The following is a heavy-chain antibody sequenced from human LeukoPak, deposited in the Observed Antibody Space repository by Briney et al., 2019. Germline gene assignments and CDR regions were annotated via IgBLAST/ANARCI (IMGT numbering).Heavy chain of an antibody. CDR3: ARDGGAIFGVVSMSYYYYVDV. D-gene: IGHD3-3*01. CDR2: ISQDGSEN. V-gene: IGHV3-7*01. Sequence: GGSLRLSCAGSGFNFSNYWMSWVRQAPGKGLEWVASISQDGSENYYVDSLKGRFSISRDNAKSSLYLQMNSLMAEDTAVYYCARDGGAIFGVVSMSYYYYVDVWGKGTTVTVSS. J-gene: IGHJ6*03. CDR1: GFNFSNYW.